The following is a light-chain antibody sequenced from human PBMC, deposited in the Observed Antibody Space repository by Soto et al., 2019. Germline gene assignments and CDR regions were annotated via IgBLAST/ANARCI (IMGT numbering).Light chain of an antibody. CDR1: QSIRSNY. V-gene: IGKV3-20*01. J-gene: IGKJ1*01. CDR3: QQYGSSPWT. CDR2: GAS. Sequence: ETVLTQSPGTLSLSPGERATLSCRASQSIRSNYLAWYRQTPGQAPRLLIYGASKRASGIADRFSGSGSGTDFTLIIRRLEHEDFALYYCQQYGSSPWTFGQGTKVEIK.